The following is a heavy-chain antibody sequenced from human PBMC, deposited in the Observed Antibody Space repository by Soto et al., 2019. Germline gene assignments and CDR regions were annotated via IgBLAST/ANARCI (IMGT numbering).Heavy chain of an antibody. CDR3: ARDEIVLVPAASQGYYYYGMDV. CDR2: ISYDGSNK. V-gene: IGHV3-30-3*01. D-gene: IGHD2-2*01. CDR1: GFPFSSYF. J-gene: IGHJ6*02. Sequence: PGGSLILSCAAAGFPFSSYFMHWVRQAPGKGLEWVAVISYDGSNKYYADSVKGRFTISRDNSKNTLYLQMNSLRAEDTAVYYCARDEIVLVPAASQGYYYYGMDVWGQGTTVTVSS.